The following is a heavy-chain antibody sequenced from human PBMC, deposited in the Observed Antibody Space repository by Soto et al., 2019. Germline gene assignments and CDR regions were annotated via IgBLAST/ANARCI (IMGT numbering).Heavy chain of an antibody. CDR1: GFTFSTYS. CDR3: ARLYSSSSVNRWFDP. CDR2: ISSGSNII. Sequence: GGSLRLSCAASGFTFSTYSMNWVRQAPGKGLEWVSYISSGSNIIYYADSVKGRFTISRDNAKNSLYLQMNSLRDEGTAVYYCARLYSSSSVNRWFDPWGQGTLVTVSS. D-gene: IGHD6-6*01. V-gene: IGHV3-48*02. J-gene: IGHJ5*02.